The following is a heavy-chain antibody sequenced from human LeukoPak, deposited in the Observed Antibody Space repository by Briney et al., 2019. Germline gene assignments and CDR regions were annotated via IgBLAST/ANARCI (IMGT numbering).Heavy chain of an antibody. CDR3: ARSPYNWNYLGY. Sequence: GGSLRLSCAASGFTFSSYAMHWVRQAPGKGLEWVAVISYDGSNKYYADSVKGRFTISRDNSKNTLYLQMNSLRAEDTAVYYCARSPYNWNYLGYWGQGTLVTVSS. CDR2: ISYDGSNK. CDR1: GFTFSSYA. D-gene: IGHD1-20*01. J-gene: IGHJ4*02. V-gene: IGHV3-30*04.